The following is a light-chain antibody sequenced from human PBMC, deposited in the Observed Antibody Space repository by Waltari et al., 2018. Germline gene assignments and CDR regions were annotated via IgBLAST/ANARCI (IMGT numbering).Light chain of an antibody. CDR1: SLRRYY. CDR3: LSRDTSSTRV. V-gene: IGLV3-19*01. Sequence: SSELTQDPAVSVALGQTVRITCQGDSLRRYYASWYQQRPRQAPFLVLYGQDNRPSGIPDRFSGSTSGNTASLTITRAQAEDAGVYYCLSRDTSSTRVFGGGTTLTV. J-gene: IGLJ3*02. CDR2: GQD.